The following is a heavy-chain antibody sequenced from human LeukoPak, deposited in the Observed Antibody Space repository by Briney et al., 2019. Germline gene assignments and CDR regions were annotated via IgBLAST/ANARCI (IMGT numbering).Heavy chain of an antibody. CDR2: IYNSGST. CDR3: ARDANDGYGGYMDV. V-gene: IGHV4-31*03. J-gene: IGHJ6*03. CDR1: GDSIPIAGYF. Sequence: SQTLSLTCTVSGDSIPIAGYFWNWIRQHPGKGLEWIGYIYNSGSTSYNPSLKSRISISIDTSKNQFSLRLSSVTAADTAVYYCARDANDGYGGYMDVWGQGTTVTVSS. D-gene: IGHD5-24*01.